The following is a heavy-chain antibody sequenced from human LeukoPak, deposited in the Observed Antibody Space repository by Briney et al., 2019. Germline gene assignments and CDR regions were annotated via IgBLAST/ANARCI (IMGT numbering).Heavy chain of an antibody. Sequence: SVKVSCTASGGTFSSYAISWVRHAPGQGLEWMGGIIPIFGTANYAQKFQGRVTITADESTSTAYMELSSLRSEDTAVYYCASRLIDVLGGARYYFDYWGQGTLVTVSS. CDR3: ASRLIDVLGGARYYFDY. J-gene: IGHJ4*02. CDR2: IIPIFGTA. CDR1: GGTFSSYA. D-gene: IGHD2-8*01. V-gene: IGHV1-69*13.